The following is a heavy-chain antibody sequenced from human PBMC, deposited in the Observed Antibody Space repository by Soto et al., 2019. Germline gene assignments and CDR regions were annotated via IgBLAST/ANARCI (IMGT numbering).Heavy chain of an antibody. J-gene: IGHJ5*02. D-gene: IGHD2-15*01. CDR1: GYTFTSYY. V-gene: IGHV1-46*01. CDR3: ARVGCSGGSCPPQPFLYNWFDP. Sequence: ASVKVSCKASGYTFTSYYMHWVRQAPGQGLEWMGIINPSGGSTSYAQKFQGRVTMTGDTSTSTVYMELSSLRSEDTAVYYCARVGCSGGSCPPQPFLYNWFDPWGQGTLVTVSS. CDR2: INPSGGST.